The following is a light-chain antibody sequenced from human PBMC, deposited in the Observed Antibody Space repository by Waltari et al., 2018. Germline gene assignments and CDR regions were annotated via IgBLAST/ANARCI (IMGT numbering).Light chain of an antibody. V-gene: IGLV2-23*02. CDR2: EVA. CDR3: CSYAASSTWV. CDR1: SSYVGNYNL. J-gene: IGLJ3*02. Sequence: QSALTQPASVSGSPGQSLTISCTGTSSYVGNYNLVSWYQQHPGKAPKLMIYEVATRPSGVSNRFSGSKSGNTASLTISGLQAEDEADYYCCSYAASSTWVFGGGTKLTVL.